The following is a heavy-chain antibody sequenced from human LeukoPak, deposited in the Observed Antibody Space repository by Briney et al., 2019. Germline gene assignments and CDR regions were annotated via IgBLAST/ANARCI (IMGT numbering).Heavy chain of an antibody. Sequence: SETLSLTCTVSGGSISSGVYYWAWIRQPPGKGLEWIGSIYYSGNTYYNPSLKSRVTISVDTSKSKFSLKLISVTAADTAVYYCARLTNYGSGNYYNDYWGQGTLVTVSS. V-gene: IGHV4-39*01. CDR2: IYYSGNT. CDR1: GGSISSGVYY. CDR3: ARLTNYGSGNYYNDY. J-gene: IGHJ4*02. D-gene: IGHD3-10*01.